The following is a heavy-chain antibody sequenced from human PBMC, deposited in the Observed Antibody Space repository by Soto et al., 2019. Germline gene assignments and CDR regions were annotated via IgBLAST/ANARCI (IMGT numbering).Heavy chain of an antibody. J-gene: IGHJ4*02. D-gene: IGHD6-13*01. CDR3: ARYRREAVAGYTLDN. CDR1: SGSISSYY. Sequence: SETLSLTCSVSSGSISSYYWSWIRQPPGKGLEWIGYVYYSGSTNYNPSLKSRVTISEDTSKSQFSLKVNSMTAADTAVYYCARYRREAVAGYTLDNWGQGILVTVSS. V-gene: IGHV4-59*01. CDR2: VYYSGST.